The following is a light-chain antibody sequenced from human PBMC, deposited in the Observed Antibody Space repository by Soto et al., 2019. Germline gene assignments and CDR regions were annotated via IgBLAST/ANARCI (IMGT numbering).Light chain of an antibody. CDR1: QSISVW. CDR3: QQSNSYSWR. CDR2: KAS. V-gene: IGKV1-5*03. Sequence: MEMTHGPSTLSSSVGEGVTITFRASQSISVWLAWYQQKAGKAPNLLIYKASRLESGVPSRFSGSGSETEFTLTISGLQPGDFATYYRQQSNSYSWRFGQRAXVDIK. J-gene: IGKJ1*01.